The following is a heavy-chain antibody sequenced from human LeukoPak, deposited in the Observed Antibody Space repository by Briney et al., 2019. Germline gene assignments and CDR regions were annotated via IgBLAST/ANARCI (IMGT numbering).Heavy chain of an antibody. CDR2: MNPTSGNT. D-gene: IGHD5-18*01. Sequence: ASVKVSCKAAGYTFTSYDINWVRQAPGQGLEWMGWMNPTSGNTGYAQKFQGRVTMTRDASIATAYMELSSLTSEDTALYYCTRMRGYTHGYWYLDLWGRGTPVTVSS. V-gene: IGHV1-8*01. CDR1: GYTFTSYD. J-gene: IGHJ2*01. CDR3: TRMRGYTHGYWYLDL.